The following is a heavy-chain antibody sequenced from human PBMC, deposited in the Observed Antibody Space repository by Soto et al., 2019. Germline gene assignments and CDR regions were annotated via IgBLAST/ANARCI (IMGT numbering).Heavy chain of an antibody. V-gene: IGHV3-23*01. Sequence: EVQLLEYGGGLVQRGESLRLSCVASGFTFNKYAMTWVRQAPGKGLEWVSSISGSSSTTYYADSVKGRFTISRDNSKNTVYLHMNTLSTEDTAVYYCAPTRYDYGDDAVGYWGPGTLVTVSS. CDR3: APTRYDYGDDAVGY. D-gene: IGHD4-17*01. J-gene: IGHJ4*01. CDR1: GFTFNKYA. CDR2: ISGSSSTT.